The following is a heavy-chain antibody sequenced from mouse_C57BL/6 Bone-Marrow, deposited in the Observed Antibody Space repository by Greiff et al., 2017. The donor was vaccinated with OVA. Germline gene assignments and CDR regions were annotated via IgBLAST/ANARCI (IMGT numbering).Heavy chain of an antibody. CDR1: GYTFTSYW. CDR2: IDPSDSYT. Sequence: QVQLQQPGAELVMPGASVKLSCKASGYTFTSYWMNWVKQRPGQGLEWIGEIDPSDSYTNYNQKFKGKSTLTVDKSSSTAYMQLSSLTSEDSAVYYCARIYDGYFWFAYWGQGTLVTVSA. CDR3: ARIYDGYFWFAY. D-gene: IGHD2-3*01. V-gene: IGHV1-69*01. J-gene: IGHJ3*01.